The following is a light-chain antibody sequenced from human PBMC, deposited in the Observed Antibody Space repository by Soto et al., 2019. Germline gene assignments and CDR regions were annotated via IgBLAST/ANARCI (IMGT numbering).Light chain of an antibody. Sequence: QSALTQPASVSGSPGQSITISCTGSSGDVGGYNYVSWYQQYPGKAPQVLIYEVHKRPSGVPDRFSGSKSGNTASLTVSGLQAEDEADYHCSSYGGNDWVFGGGTQLTVL. CDR1: SGDVGGYNY. J-gene: IGLJ3*02. CDR2: EVH. V-gene: IGLV2-8*01. CDR3: SSYGGNDWV.